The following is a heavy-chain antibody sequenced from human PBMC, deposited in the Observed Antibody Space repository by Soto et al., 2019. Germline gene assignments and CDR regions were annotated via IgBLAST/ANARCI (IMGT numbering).Heavy chain of an antibody. D-gene: IGHD6-6*01. J-gene: IGHJ4*01. CDR1: GYTFTSWD. Sequence: GASVKVSCKASGYTFTSWDVYWVRQAAGQGLEWMGYMNPRSGNTGYEQKFQGRVTMTRDTSISTAYMELSSLTSDDTAVYYCTASSSTGDGLDFWGKGTPVTVSS. CDR3: TASSSTGDGLDF. V-gene: IGHV1-8*01. CDR2: MNPRSGNT.